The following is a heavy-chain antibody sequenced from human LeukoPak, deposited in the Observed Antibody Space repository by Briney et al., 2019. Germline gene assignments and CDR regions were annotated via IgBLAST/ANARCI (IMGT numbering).Heavy chain of an antibody. CDR3: ARGRGLANYYYYMDV. V-gene: IGHV1-69*05. CDR1: GGTFSSYA. D-gene: IGHD3-10*01. CDR2: IIPIFGTA. Sequence: SVKVSCKASGGTFSSYAISWVRQAPGQGLEWMGGIIPIFGTANYAQKFQGRVTITTDESTSTADMELSSLRSEDTAVYYCARGRGLANYYYYMDVWGKGTTVTVSS. J-gene: IGHJ6*03.